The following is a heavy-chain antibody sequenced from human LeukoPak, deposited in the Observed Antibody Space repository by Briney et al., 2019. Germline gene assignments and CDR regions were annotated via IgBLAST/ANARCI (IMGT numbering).Heavy chain of an antibody. CDR2: INPRGTST. CDR1: GYSFTSHY. V-gene: IGHV1-46*01. J-gene: IGHJ5*02. Sequence: ASVKVSCKASGYSFTSHYMHWVRQAPGQGLEWMGLINPRGTSTIYAEEFQGRIVMTRDMSTTTDYMELSSLKSDDTAVYYCARDNSIHERGWWFDPWGQGTLVTVSS. D-gene: IGHD4-23*01. CDR3: ARDNSIHERGWWFDP.